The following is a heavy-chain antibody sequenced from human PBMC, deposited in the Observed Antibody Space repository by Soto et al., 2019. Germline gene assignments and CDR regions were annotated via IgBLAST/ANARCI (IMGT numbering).Heavy chain of an antibody. D-gene: IGHD1-20*01. CDR2: INPSSGRI. Sequence: ASVKVSCKASGYLFTSYYMHWVRKAPGQGPEWVVIINPSSGRISYAQKFQGRVTMTRDTSASTVYMELSSLRSEDTAVYYCARAIKVNWNPDHWGQGTLVTVSS. CDR1: GYLFTSYY. J-gene: IGHJ4*02. V-gene: IGHV1-46*01. CDR3: ARAIKVNWNPDH.